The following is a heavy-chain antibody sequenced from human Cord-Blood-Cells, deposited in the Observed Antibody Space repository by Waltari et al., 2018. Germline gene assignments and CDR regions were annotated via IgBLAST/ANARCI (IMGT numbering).Heavy chain of an antibody. CDR1: GGTFSSYA. CDR2: IIPILGIA. D-gene: IGHD5-12*01. J-gene: IGHJ4*02. CDR3: AREGYSGYDWVGYYFDY. Sequence: QVQLVQSGAEVKKPGSSVKVSCKASGGTFSSYAISWVRQAPGQGLEWMGGIIPILGIANYAQKFQGRVTITADKSTRTAYMGVSSLRSEDTAVYYCAREGYSGYDWVGYYFDYWGQGTLVTVSS. V-gene: IGHV1-69*10.